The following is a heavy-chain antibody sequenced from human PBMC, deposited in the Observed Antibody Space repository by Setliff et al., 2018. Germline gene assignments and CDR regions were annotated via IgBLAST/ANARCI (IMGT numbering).Heavy chain of an antibody. CDR3: ARGHCSSGECPNYFDP. V-gene: IGHV4-31*03. J-gene: IGHJ5*02. CDR1: GGSMIGGHYY. D-gene: IGHD2-15*01. Sequence: SETLSLTCTVSGGSMIGGHYYWSWIRQLPGKGLEWIAYIYYSGNTYYNPSLKSRVTISVDTSKNQVSLKINSVTAADTAVYYCARGHCSSGECPNYFDPWGQGTQVTVSS. CDR2: IYYSGNT.